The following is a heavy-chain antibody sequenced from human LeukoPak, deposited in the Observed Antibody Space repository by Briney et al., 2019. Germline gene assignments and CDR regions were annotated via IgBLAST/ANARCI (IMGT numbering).Heavy chain of an antibody. Sequence: SETLSLTCAVYGVSFSGYYWSWIRQPPGKGLEWVGEINNSGSTNYNPSPKSRLTTSVGTSKNQFFLLQSYVIDADTTVDYCARWVVPAAIDYWGQETLVSVSS. CDR1: GVSFSGYY. J-gene: IGHJ4*02. CDR3: ARWVVPAAIDY. D-gene: IGHD2-2*02. CDR2: INNSGST. V-gene: IGHV4-34*01.